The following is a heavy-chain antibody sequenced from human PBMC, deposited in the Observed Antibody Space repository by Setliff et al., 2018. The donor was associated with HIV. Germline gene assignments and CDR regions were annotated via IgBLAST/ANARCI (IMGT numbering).Heavy chain of an antibody. CDR3: ARGVNFDY. Sequence: NPSETLSLTCTVSGDSIRGYYWSWIRQPPGKGLEWIGEIDHSGSTNYNPSLTSRVTISADTSRNQFSLKLTSVTAADTAIYYCARGVNFDYWGQGTQVTVSS. V-gene: IGHV4-59*01. CDR2: IDHSGST. D-gene: IGHD3-3*01. CDR1: GDSIRGYY. J-gene: IGHJ4*02.